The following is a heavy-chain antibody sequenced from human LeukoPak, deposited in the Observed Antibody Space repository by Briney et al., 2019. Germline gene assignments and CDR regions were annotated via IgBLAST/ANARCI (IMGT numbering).Heavy chain of an antibody. CDR3: AKSSYYDTSGYYREYYFDY. D-gene: IGHD3-22*01. J-gene: IGHJ4*02. V-gene: IGHV3-23*01. CDR1: GFTFSSYA. Sequence: GGSLRLSCVPSGFTFSSYAMSWVRQAPGKGLEWVSSISGSGGSTHYADSVKGRFTISRDKTKNTLYLQMNSLRAEDTAVYYCAKSSYYDTSGYYREYYFDYCGQGTLVTVSS. CDR2: ISGSGGST.